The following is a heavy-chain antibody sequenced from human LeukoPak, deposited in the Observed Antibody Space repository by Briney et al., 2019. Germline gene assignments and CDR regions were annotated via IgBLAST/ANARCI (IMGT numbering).Heavy chain of an antibody. J-gene: IGHJ6*02. V-gene: IGHV3-48*02. CDR1: GFTFSSYS. Sequence: GGSLRLSCTASGFTFSSYSMNWVRQAPGKGLEWVSYISSSSGTIYYADSVKGRFTISRDNAKNSLYLQMSSLRDEDTAVYYCARANGMDVWGQGTTVTVSS. CDR3: ARANGMDV. CDR2: ISSSSGTI.